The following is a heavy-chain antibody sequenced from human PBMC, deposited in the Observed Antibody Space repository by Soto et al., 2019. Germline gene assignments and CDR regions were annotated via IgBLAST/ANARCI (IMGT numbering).Heavy chain of an antibody. V-gene: IGHV3-23*01. CDR2: ISGSGGST. D-gene: IGHD2-21*02. CDR1: GFTFSSYA. J-gene: IGHJ4*02. CDR3: AKGEHIVVVTAILR. Sequence: EVQLLESGGGLVQPGGSLRLSCAASGFTFSSYAMSWVRQAPGKGLEWVSAISGSGGSTYYADSVKGRITISRDNSKNTLYLQRNSLRAEDTAVYYCAKGEHIVVVTAILRWGQGTLVTVSS.